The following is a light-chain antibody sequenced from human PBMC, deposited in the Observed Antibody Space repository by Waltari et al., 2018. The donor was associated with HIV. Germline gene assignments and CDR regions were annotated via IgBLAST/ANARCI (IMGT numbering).Light chain of an antibody. Sequence: DIQMTQSPSSLSASVGDRVPISCRTSQNIIKYLNWYQQRPGRAPTLLIDTTSRLQSGVPSRFTGGGSGTDFTLTINSLQPEDFATYYCQQGYSSPFTFGPGTKLEIK. V-gene: IGKV1-39*01. CDR3: QQGYSSPFT. CDR1: QNIIKY. CDR2: TTS. J-gene: IGKJ2*01.